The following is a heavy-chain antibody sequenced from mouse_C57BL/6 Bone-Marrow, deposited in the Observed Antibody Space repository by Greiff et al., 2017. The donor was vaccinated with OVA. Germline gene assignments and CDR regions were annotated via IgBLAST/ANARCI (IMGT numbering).Heavy chain of an antibody. CDR1: GYTFTDYY. CDR3: ARGGFTTVVATRDY. D-gene: IGHD1-1*01. Sequence: VQLQQSGPVLVKPGASVKMSCKASGYTFTDYYMNWVKQSHGKSLEWIGVINPYNGGTSYNQKFKGKATLTVDKSSSTAYMELNSLTSEDSAVYYCARGGFTTVVATRDYWGQGTLVTVSA. V-gene: IGHV1-19*01. J-gene: IGHJ3*01. CDR2: INPYNGGT.